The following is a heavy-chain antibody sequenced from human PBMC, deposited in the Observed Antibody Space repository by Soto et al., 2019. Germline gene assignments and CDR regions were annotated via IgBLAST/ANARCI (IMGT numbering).Heavy chain of an antibody. Sequence: ASVKVSCKASGYTFTKYGISWVRQAPGQGLEWMGWISVYNGNTNYAQTVQGRVTMTTDTSMSTAYVELSRLRSDDTAVYYCARSGYINYYGMEVWGQGTTVNVSS. CDR3: ARSGYINYYGMEV. D-gene: IGHD5-18*01. CDR2: ISVYNGNT. J-gene: IGHJ6*02. CDR1: GYTFTKYG. V-gene: IGHV1-18*01.